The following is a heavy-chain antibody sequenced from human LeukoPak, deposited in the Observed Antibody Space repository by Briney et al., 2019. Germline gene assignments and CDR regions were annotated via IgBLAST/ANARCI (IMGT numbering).Heavy chain of an antibody. Sequence: LSLTCAVYGGSFSGYYMSWIRQAPGKGLEWVSYISSSGSTMYYTDSVKGRFTISRDNAKDSLYLQMNSLRAEDTAVYYCARDPGSGYEEHFDYWGQGTLVTVPS. J-gene: IGHJ4*02. D-gene: IGHD5-12*01. V-gene: IGHV3-11*01. CDR2: ISSSGSTM. CDR3: ARDPGSGYEEHFDY. CDR1: GGSFSGYY.